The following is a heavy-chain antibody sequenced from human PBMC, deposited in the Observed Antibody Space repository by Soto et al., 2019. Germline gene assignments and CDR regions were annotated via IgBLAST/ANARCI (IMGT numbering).Heavy chain of an antibody. Sequence: QVQLQESGPGLVKPSQTLSLTCTVSGGSISSGGYYWSWIRQHPGKGLEWIGYIYYSGSTDYNPSLKSRVTISVDTSKNQFSLKLSSVTAADTAVYYCARGVVVVPAAARPAYYYYGMDVWGQGTTVTVSS. CDR1: GGSISSGGYY. D-gene: IGHD2-2*01. V-gene: IGHV4-31*03. J-gene: IGHJ6*02. CDR2: IYYSGST. CDR3: ARGVVVVPAAARPAYYYYGMDV.